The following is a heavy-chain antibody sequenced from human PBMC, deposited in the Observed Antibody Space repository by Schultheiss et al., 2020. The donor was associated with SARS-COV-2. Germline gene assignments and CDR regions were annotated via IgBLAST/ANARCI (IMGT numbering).Heavy chain of an antibody. Sequence: GESLKISCAASGFTFSSYAMSWVRQAPGKGLEWASAISGSGGSTYYADTVKGRFTISRDNSKNTLYLQMNSLRAEDTAVYYCAKIVVPAATYYFDYWGQGTLVTVSS. CDR3: AKIVVPAATYYFDY. CDR2: ISGSGGST. V-gene: IGHV3-23*01. D-gene: IGHD2-2*01. J-gene: IGHJ4*02. CDR1: GFTFSSYA.